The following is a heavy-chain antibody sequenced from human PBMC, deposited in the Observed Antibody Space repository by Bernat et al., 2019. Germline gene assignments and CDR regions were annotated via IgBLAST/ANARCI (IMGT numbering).Heavy chain of an antibody. D-gene: IGHD3-10*01. CDR3: ARKRTGSPSGYSDY. V-gene: IGHV3-7*03. J-gene: IGHJ4*02. CDR1: GFTFSSYW. Sequence: EVQLVESGGGLVQPGGSLRLSCAASGFTFSSYWMSWVRQAPGKGLGWVANIKQDGREEYYVDSVKGRFTISRDNAKSSLFLQMNSLGAEDTAVYYCARKRTGSPSGYSDYWGQGSLVTVAS. CDR2: IKQDGREE.